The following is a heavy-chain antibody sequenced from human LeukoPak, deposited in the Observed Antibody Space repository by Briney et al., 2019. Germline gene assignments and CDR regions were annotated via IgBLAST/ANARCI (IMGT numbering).Heavy chain of an antibody. CDR1: GFTFSSYW. CDR3: ARDGSEVGVIYYYMDV. V-gene: IGHV3-7*01. Sequence: GGSLRLSCAASGFTFSSYWMSWVRQAPGKGLEWVANIKQDGSEKYYVDSVKGRFTISRDNAKNSLYLQMNSLRAEDTAVYYRARDGSEVGVIYYYMDVWGKGTTVTVSS. D-gene: IGHD2-21*01. CDR2: IKQDGSEK. J-gene: IGHJ6*03.